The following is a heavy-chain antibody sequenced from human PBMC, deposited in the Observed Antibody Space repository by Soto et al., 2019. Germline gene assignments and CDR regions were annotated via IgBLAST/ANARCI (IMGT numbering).Heavy chain of an antibody. CDR1: GFTFKNYD. CDR3: AKDRQFRSYYESAGHYNN. Sequence: EVQLLESGGGLVQPGGSLRLSCVASGFTFKNYDMRWVRQAPGKDLEWVSGISGSGAITYYADSVRGRFTISRDNSKNTLYLQLNSLGAEDTAIYYCAKDRQFRSYYESAGHYNNWGQGTLVTVSS. D-gene: IGHD3-9*01. CDR2: ISGSGAIT. V-gene: IGHV3-23*01. J-gene: IGHJ4*02.